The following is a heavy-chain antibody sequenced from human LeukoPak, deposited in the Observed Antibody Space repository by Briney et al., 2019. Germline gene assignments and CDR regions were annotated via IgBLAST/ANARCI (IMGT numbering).Heavy chain of an antibody. CDR3: ARESDRYCYSTSCPNWYDP. CDR1: GASISTSSYY. Sequence: PSETLSLTCTVSGASISTSSYYWGWIRQPPGKGLEWIGSIYYSGSTYYNPSLKSRVTISVDTSKNQFSLKLRSVTAADTAVYYCARESDRYCYSTSCPNWYDPWGQGTLVTVSS. D-gene: IGHD2-2*01. V-gene: IGHV4-39*07. J-gene: IGHJ5*02. CDR2: IYYSGST.